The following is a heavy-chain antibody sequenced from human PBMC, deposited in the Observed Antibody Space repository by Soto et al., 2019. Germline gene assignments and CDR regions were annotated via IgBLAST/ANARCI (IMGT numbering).Heavy chain of an antibody. Sequence: ASVKVSCKASGYTFTSYCISWVRQAPGQGLEWMGIINPSGGSTSYAQKFQGRVTMTRDTSTSTVYMELSSLRSEDTAVYYCASRAPYSSSWSDWFDPWGQGTLVTVSS. CDR1: GYTFTSYC. CDR2: INPSGGST. D-gene: IGHD6-13*01. CDR3: ASRAPYSSSWSDWFDP. J-gene: IGHJ5*02. V-gene: IGHV1-46*03.